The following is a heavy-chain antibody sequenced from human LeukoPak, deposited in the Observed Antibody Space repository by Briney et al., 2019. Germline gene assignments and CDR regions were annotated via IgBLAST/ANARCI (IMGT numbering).Heavy chain of an antibody. CDR2: INSDGSST. D-gene: IGHD3-3*01. V-gene: IGHV3-74*01. J-gene: IGHJ4*02. CDR3: ATGGYDFWSGPTVRN. CDR1: GFTFSSYW. Sequence: QPGGSLRLSCAASGFTFSSYWMHWVRQAPGKGLVWVSRINSDGSSTSYADSVKGRFTISRDNAKNTLYLQMNSLRAEDTAVYYCATGGYDFWSGPTVRNWGQGTLVTVSS.